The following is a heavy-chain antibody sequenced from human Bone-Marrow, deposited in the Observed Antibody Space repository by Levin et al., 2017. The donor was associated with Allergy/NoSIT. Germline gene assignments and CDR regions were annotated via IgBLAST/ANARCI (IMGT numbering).Heavy chain of an antibody. CDR2: INPNSGGT. CDR3: AREYSSSSRCQP. Sequence: PAASVKVSCKASGYTFTGYYMHWVRQAPGQGLEWMGWINPNSGGTNYAQKFQGRVTMTRDTSISTAYMELSRLRSDDTAVYYCAREYSSSSRCQPWGQGTLVTVSS. CDR1: GYTFTGYY. V-gene: IGHV1-2*02. D-gene: IGHD6-6*01. J-gene: IGHJ4*02.